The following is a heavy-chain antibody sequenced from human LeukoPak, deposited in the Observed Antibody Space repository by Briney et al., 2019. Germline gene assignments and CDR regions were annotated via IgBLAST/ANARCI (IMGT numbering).Heavy chain of an antibody. CDR2: ISPKTGDT. CDR3: ARGYYGMDL. V-gene: IGHV1-2*02. Sequence: ASVKVSCKASGYTFIGQYLYWARQTPGQGLEWMGWISPKTGDTDSAQNFQGRVTMTRDTSVSTVYMELSRLTSDDTAVYYCARGYYGMDLWGQGTTVTVSS. CDR1: GYTFIGQY. J-gene: IGHJ6*02.